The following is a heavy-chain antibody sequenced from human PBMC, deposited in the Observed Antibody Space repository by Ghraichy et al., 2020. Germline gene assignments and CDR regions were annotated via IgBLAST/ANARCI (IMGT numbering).Heavy chain of an antibody. Sequence: GGSLRLSCAASGFTFDDYAMHWVRQAPGKGLEWVSGISWNSGSIGYADSVKGRFTISRDNAKNSLYLQMNSLRAEDTALYYCAKDSSSYPYYFDYWGQGTLVTVSS. D-gene: IGHD6-13*01. J-gene: IGHJ4*02. CDR2: ISWNSGSI. CDR3: AKDSSSYPYYFDY. V-gene: IGHV3-9*01. CDR1: GFTFDDYA.